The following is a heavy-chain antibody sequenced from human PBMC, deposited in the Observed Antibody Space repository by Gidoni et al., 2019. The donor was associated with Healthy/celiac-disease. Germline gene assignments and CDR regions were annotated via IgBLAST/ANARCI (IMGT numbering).Heavy chain of an antibody. CDR3: ARDLGYYGMDV. CDR2: INSDGSST. CDR1: GVNFSSYW. V-gene: IGHV3-74*01. Sequence: EVQRVESGGGLVQPGGTLRLSCAASGVNFSSYWMHWVRQAPGKGRVWVSRINSDGSSTSYADSVKGRFTISRDNAKNTLYLQMNSLRAEDTAVYYCARDLGYYGMDVWGQGPTVTVSS. J-gene: IGHJ6*02.